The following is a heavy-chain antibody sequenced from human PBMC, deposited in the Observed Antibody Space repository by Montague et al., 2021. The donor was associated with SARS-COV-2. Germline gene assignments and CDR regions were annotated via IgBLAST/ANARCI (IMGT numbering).Heavy chain of an antibody. Sequence: SETLSLTCTVSGRSISTDHYWGWIRQPPGKGLEWIGSIHHSGNTYYNPSLKSRLTISIDTSKNQFSLKLTSLTAADTAVYYCARGVRVANRPDRFSYSLDVWGRGTAVIVTS. CDR2: IHHSGNT. J-gene: IGHJ6*02. CDR3: ARGVRVANRPDRFSYSLDV. CDR1: GRSISTDHY. D-gene: IGHD3-3*01. V-gene: IGHV4-38-2*02.